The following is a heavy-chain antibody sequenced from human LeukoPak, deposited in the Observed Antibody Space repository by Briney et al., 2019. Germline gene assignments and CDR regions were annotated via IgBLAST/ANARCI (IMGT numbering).Heavy chain of an antibody. V-gene: IGHV1-2*02. J-gene: IGHJ4*02. CDR1: GYTFTDYY. D-gene: IGHD3-3*01. CDR3: ATVHHRYYDFGSGYYTTNY. Sequence: ASVTVSCKASGYTFTDYYMHWVRQAPGQGHEWMGWINPNSGGTNYAQKFQGRVTMTRDTSISTAYMELSRLRSDDTAVYYCATVHHRYYDFGSGYYTTNYWGQGTLVTVSS. CDR2: INPNSGGT.